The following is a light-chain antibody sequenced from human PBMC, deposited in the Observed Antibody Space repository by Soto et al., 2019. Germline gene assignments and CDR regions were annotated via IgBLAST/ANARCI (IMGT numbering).Light chain of an antibody. J-gene: IGLJ2*01. V-gene: IGLV3-9*01. Sequence: SYELTQPLSVSVALGQTARINCGGNNIGTKNVHWYQQKPGQAPVVVMYRDSNRPSGIPERFSGSNSGNTATLTISRAQVGDEADYYCHVWDSSTVIFGGGTKLTVL. CDR2: RDS. CDR3: HVWDSSTVI. CDR1: NIGTKN.